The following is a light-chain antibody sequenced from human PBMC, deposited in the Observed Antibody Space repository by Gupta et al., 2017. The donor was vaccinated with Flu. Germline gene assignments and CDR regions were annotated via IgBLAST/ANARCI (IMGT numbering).Light chain of an antibody. CDR2: LNSDGSH. CDR3: QTWGTGIWV. J-gene: IGLJ3*02. CDR1: SGNSSYA. V-gene: IGLV4-69*01. Sequence: VKLTCTLSSGNSSYAIEWHQQQPEKGPRYLMKLNSDGSHSKGDGIPDRFSGSSSGAERYLTISSLQSEDEADYYCQTWGTGIWVFGGGTKLTVL.